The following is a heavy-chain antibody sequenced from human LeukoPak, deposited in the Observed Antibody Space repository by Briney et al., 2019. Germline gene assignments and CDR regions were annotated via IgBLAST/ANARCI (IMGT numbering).Heavy chain of an antibody. CDR3: ATSIAARPRRVGYYYYYMDV. CDR1: GYTFTSYY. CDR2: IIPIFGTA. D-gene: IGHD6-6*01. J-gene: IGHJ6*03. Sequence: ASVKVSCKASGYTFTSYYMHWVRQAPGQGLEWMGGIIPIFGTANYAQKFQGRVTITTDESTSTAYMELSSLRSEDTAVYYCATSIAARPRRVGYYYYYMDVWGKGTTVTVSS. V-gene: IGHV1-69*05.